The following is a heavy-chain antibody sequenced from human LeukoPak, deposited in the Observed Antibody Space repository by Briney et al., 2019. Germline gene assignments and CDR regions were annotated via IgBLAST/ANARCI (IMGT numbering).Heavy chain of an antibody. CDR2: ISGSGGST. CDR1: GFTFSSYA. D-gene: IGHD6-13*01. Sequence: PGGSLRLSCAASGFTFSSYAMSWVRQAPGKGLEWVSAISGSGGSTYYADSVKGRFTISRDNSKNTLYLQMNSLRAEDTAVYYCAKGRPRRIAAAGTKIYPFDYWGQGTLVTVSS. CDR3: AKGRPRRIAAAGTKIYPFDY. J-gene: IGHJ4*02. V-gene: IGHV3-23*01.